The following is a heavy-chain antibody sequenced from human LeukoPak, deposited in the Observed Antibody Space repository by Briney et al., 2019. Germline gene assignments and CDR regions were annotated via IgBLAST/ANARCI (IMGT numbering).Heavy chain of an antibody. D-gene: IGHD2/OR15-2a*01. Sequence: TSETLSLTCTVSGGSVSSSGYSWNWIRQPPGKTLEWIGYTYYSGRTNYNPSLKSRVTISLDTSKNQFSLRLTSVTAADTVVYYCALRRLTSAQIIEDNWFDPWGQGTLVTVSS. CDR3: ALRRLTSAQIIEDNWFDP. CDR2: TYYSGRT. J-gene: IGHJ5*02. V-gene: IGHV4-61*08. CDR1: GGSVSSSGYS.